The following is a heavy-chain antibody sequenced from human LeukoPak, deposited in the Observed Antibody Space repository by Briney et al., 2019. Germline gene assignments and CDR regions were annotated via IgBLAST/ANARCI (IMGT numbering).Heavy chain of an antibody. V-gene: IGHV1-8*01. Sequence: ASVKVSCKASGCTFTSYDINWVRQATGQGLEWMGWMNPNSGNTGYAQKFQGRVTMTRNTSISTAYMELSSLRSEDTAVYYCARQPRGYSYRYRYAFDIWGQGTMVTVSS. J-gene: IGHJ3*02. D-gene: IGHD5-18*01. CDR3: ARQPRGYSYRYRYAFDI. CDR1: GCTFTSYD. CDR2: MNPNSGNT.